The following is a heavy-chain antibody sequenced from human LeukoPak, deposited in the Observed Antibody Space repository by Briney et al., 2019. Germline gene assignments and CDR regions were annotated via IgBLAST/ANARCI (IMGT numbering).Heavy chain of an antibody. D-gene: IGHD3-9*01. J-gene: IGHJ3*02. Sequence: PGGSLRLSCAASGFTVSSNYMSWVRQAPGKGLEWVSVIYSGGSTYYADSVKGRFTISRDNSKNTLYLQMNSLRAEDTAVYYCAKGMNGDYDIYDAFDIWGQGTMVTVSS. V-gene: IGHV3-66*01. CDR2: IYSGGST. CDR1: GFTVSSNY. CDR3: AKGMNGDYDIYDAFDI.